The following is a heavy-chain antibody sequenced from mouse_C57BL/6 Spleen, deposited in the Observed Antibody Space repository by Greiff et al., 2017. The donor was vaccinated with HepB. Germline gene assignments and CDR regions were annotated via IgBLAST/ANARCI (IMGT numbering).Heavy chain of an antibody. J-gene: IGHJ4*01. V-gene: IGHV1-50*01. D-gene: IGHD2-1*01. CDR2: IDPSDSYT. CDR3: ALYGTYAMDY. CDR1: GYTFTSYW. Sequence: VQLQQPGAELVKPGASVKLSCKASGYTFTSYWMQWVKQRPGQGLEWIGEIDPSDSYTNYNQKFKGKATLTVDTSSSTAYMQLSSLTSEDSAVYYCALYGTYAMDYWGQGTSVTVSS.